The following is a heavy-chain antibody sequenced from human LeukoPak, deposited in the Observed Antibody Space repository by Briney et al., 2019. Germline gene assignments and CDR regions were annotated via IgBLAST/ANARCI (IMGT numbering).Heavy chain of an antibody. V-gene: IGHV4-34*01. J-gene: IGHJ4*02. CDR2: INHSGST. D-gene: IGHD5-18*01. CDR3: ARGRWIQLWYKPFDY. Sequence: SETLSLTCAVYGGSFSGYYWSWIRQPPGKGLEWIGEINHSGSTNYNPSLKSRVTISVDTSKNQFSLKLSSVTAADTAVYYCARGRWIQLWYKPFDYWGQGTLVTVSS. CDR1: GGSFSGYY.